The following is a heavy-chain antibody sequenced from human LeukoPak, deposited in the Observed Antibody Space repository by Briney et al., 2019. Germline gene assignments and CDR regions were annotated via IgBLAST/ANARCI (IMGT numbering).Heavy chain of an antibody. CDR3: TRGVKRSSSFRFKGWFDP. Sequence: GGSLRLSCTASGFTFGDYAMSWVRQAPGKGLEWVGFIRSKAYGGTTEYAASVKGRFTISRDDSKSIAYLQMNSLKTEDTAVYYCTRGVKRSSSFRFKGWFDPWAREPWSPSPQ. CDR2: IRSKAYGGTT. V-gene: IGHV3-49*04. CDR1: GFTFGDYA. D-gene: IGHD6-13*01. J-gene: IGHJ5*02.